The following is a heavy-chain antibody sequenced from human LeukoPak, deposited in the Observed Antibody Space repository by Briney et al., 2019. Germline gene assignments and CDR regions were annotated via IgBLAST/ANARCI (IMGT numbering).Heavy chain of an antibody. CDR2: ISDYSGNP. V-gene: IGHV1-18*01. J-gene: IGHJ4*02. CDR1: GYTFTSYG. Sequence: GASVKVSCKASGYTFTSYGISWVRQAPGQGLEWMGWISDYSGNPNYAQKFQGRVTMTADTFTSTAYMELRSLRSDDTAVYFSARDSLLAAPYTDHWGQGTLVTVSS. D-gene: IGHD3-10*01. CDR3: ARDSLLAAPYTDH.